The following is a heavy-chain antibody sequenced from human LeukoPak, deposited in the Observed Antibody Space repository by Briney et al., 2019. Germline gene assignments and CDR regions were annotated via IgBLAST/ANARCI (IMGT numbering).Heavy chain of an antibody. CDR3: ARGGDYVWGSYRPSAYDN. Sequence: ASVKVSCKASGYTFTGYYMHWVRQAPGPGLEWMGWINPNSGGTNYAQKFQGRVTMTRDTSISTAYMELSRLRSDDTAVYYCARGGDYVWGSYRPSAYDNWGQGTLVTVSS. CDR1: GYTFTGYY. J-gene: IGHJ4*02. D-gene: IGHD3-16*02. CDR2: INPNSGGT. V-gene: IGHV1-2*02.